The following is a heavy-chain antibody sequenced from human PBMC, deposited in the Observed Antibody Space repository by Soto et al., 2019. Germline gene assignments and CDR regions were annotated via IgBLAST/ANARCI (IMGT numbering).Heavy chain of an antibody. D-gene: IGHD6-6*01. V-gene: IGHV1-2*02. CDR1: GYTFTGYY. CDR3: AKRGIAARPYYYYGMDV. J-gene: IGHJ6*02. CDR2: INPNSGGT. Sequence: VASVKVSCKASGYTFTGYYMHWVRQAPGQGLEWMGWINPNSGGTNYAQKFQGRVTMTRDTSISTAYMELSRLRSDDTAVYYCAKRGIAARPYYYYGMDVWGQGTTVTVSS.